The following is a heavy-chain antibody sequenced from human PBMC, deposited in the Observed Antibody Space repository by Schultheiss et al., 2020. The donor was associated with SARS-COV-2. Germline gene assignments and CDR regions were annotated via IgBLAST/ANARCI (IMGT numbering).Heavy chain of an antibody. D-gene: IGHD2-2*01. J-gene: IGHJ5*02. CDR3: RASGIVVVPAAIFFGFDP. CDR2: IANDGATT. V-gene: IGHV3-74*01. Sequence: GGSLRLSCAASRFTFGYYWMHWVRQAPGQGLVWVSRIANDGATTSYADSVKGRFTISRDNSKNTLYLQMNSLRAEDTAVYYCRASGIVVVPAAIFFGFDPWGQGTLVTVSS. CDR1: RFTFGYYW.